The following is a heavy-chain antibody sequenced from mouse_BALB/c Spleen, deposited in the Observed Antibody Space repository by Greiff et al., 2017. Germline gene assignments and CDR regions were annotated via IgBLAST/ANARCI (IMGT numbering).Heavy chain of an antibody. Sequence: VQLQQSGAELVKPGASVKLSCTASGFNIKDTYMHWVKQRPEQGLEWIGRIDPANGNTKYDPKFQGEAPITADTSSNTAYLQLSSLTSEDTAVYYCASPPYYGSSSCAYWGQGTLVTVSA. J-gene: IGHJ3*01. CDR3: ASPPYYGSSSCAY. V-gene: IGHV14-3*02. CDR1: GFNIKDTY. CDR2: IDPANGNT. D-gene: IGHD1-1*01.